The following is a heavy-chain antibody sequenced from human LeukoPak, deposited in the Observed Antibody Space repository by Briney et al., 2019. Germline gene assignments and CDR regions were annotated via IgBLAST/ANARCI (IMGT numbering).Heavy chain of an antibody. CDR2: INHRGST. CDR1: GGSFSGYY. J-gene: IGHJ5*02. CDR3: ASGRGSFDP. Sequence: PSETLSLTCAVYGGSFSGYYWSWIRQPPGKGLEWIGEINHRGSTNYNPSLKSRVTISVDTSKNQFSLKLSSVTAADTAVYYCASGRGSFDPWGQGTLVTVSS. V-gene: IGHV4-34*01.